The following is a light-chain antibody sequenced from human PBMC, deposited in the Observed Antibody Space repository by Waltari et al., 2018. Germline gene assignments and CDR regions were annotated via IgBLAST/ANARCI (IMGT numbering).Light chain of an antibody. V-gene: IGKV1-5*03. CDR1: QSISTW. CDR3: QQYKTYWT. Sequence: DIQMTQSPSTLSASVGDRVTITCRASQSISTWLAWYQQKPGKAPNLLIYKASTLESGVPSRVSGSGSGTEFTLTISSLQPDDFATYYCQQYKTYWTFGQGTKVEIK. CDR2: KAS. J-gene: IGKJ1*01.